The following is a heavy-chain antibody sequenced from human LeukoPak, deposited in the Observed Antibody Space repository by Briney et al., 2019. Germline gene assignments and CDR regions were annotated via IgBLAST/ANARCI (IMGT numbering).Heavy chain of an antibody. J-gene: IGHJ4*02. CDR2: ISSSSSTI. V-gene: IGHV3-48*01. CDR3: AREVVVAARVSDY. CDR1: GFTFSSYS. D-gene: IGHD2-15*01. Sequence: GGSLRLSCAASGFTFSSYSMNWVRQAPGKGLEWVSYISSSSSTIYYADSVKGRFTISRDNAKNSLYLQMNSLRAEDTAVYYCAREVVVAARVSDYWGQGTLVTVSS.